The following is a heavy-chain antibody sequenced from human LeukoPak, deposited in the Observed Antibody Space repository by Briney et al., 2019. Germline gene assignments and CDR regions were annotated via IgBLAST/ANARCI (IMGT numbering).Heavy chain of an antibody. D-gene: IGHD6-13*01. J-gene: IGHJ3*02. CDR1: GYSFTSYW. CDR2: IYPGDSDT. V-gene: IGHV5-51*01. Sequence: GESLKISCKGSGYSFTSYWIGWVRQMPGKGLEWMGIIYPGDSDTRYSPSFQGQVTISADKSISTAYLQWSSLKASDTAMYYCARLRGSSWYHDAFDIWGQGTMATVSS. CDR3: ARLRGSSWYHDAFDI.